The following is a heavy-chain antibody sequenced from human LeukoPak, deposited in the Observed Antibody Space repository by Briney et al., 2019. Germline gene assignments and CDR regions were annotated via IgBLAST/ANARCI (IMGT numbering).Heavy chain of an antibody. CDR1: GGSISSSSYY. CDR2: IYYSGST. Sequence: PSETLSLTCTVSGGSISSSSYYWGWIRQPPGKGLEWIGSIYYSGSTYYNPSLKSRVTISVDTSKNQFSLKLNSVTAADTAVYYCARHRGARLSPIDYWGQGTLVTVSS. CDR3: ARHRGARLSPIDY. D-gene: IGHD3-16*02. J-gene: IGHJ4*02. V-gene: IGHV4-39*01.